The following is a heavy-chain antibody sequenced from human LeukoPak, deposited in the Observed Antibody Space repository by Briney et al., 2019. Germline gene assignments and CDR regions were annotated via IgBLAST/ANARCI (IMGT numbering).Heavy chain of an antibody. V-gene: IGHV1-18*01. Sequence: GASVKVSCKASGYTFTSYGISWVRQAPGQGLEWMGWISAYNGNTNYAQKLQGRVTMTTDTSTSTAYMELRSLRSDDTAVYYCARDAVWGSDRXNRFDYWGQGTLVTVSS. J-gene: IGHJ4*02. CDR3: ARDAVWGSDRXNRFDY. CDR1: GYTFTSYG. D-gene: IGHD7-27*01. CDR2: ISAYNGNT.